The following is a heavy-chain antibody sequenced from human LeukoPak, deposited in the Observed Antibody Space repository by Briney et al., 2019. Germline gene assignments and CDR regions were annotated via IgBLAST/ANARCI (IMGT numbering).Heavy chain of an antibody. CDR1: GGSISSSSYY. CDR3: ARRGKSLVKSPPRGYRPGNPTSIGREEYYMDV. Sequence: PSETLSLTCTVSGGSISSSSYYWGWIRQPPGKGLEWIGSIYYSGSTYYNPSLKSRVTISVDTSKNQFSLKLSSVTAADTAVYYCARRGKSLVKSPPRGYRPGNPTSIGREEYYMDVWGKGTTVTVSS. V-gene: IGHV4-39*01. CDR2: IYYSGST. J-gene: IGHJ6*03. D-gene: IGHD5-12*01.